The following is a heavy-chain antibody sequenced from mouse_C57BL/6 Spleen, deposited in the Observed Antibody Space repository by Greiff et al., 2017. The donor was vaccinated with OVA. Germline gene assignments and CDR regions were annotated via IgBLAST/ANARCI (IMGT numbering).Heavy chain of an antibody. CDR2: IWSGGST. J-gene: IGHJ3*01. Sequence: QVQLQQSGPGLVQPSQSLSITCTVSGFSLTSYGVHWVRQSPGKGLEWLGVIWSGGSTDYNAAFISRLSISKDNSKSQVFFKMNSLQADDTAIYYCARNWGYDGYYAWFAYWGQGTLVTVSA. D-gene: IGHD2-3*01. CDR3: ARNWGYDGYYAWFAY. V-gene: IGHV2-2*01. CDR1: GFSLTSYG.